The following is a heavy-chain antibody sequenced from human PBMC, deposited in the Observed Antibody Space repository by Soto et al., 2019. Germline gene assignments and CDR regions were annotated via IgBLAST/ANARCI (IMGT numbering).Heavy chain of an antibody. V-gene: IGHV3-30*18. CDR2: ISYDGSTK. Sequence: GGSLRLSCAASGFTFSIYGMHWGRQAPGKGLEWVALISYDGSTKFYADSVKGRFTISRDISKSTLNLEMNSLSAEDTAVYFCSKDAKKYHYYNHGMDVWGQGTTVTVSS. D-gene: IGHD2-2*01. J-gene: IGHJ6*02. CDR3: SKDAKKYHYYNHGMDV. CDR1: GFTFSIYG.